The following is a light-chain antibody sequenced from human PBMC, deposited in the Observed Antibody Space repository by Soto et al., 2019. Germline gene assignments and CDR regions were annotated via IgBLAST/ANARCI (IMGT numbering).Light chain of an antibody. CDR2: EVS. CDR3: SSYTNSSTRL. Sequence: QSVLTQPASVSGSPGQSITISCTGTNSAVSDYNYSSWFQQRPGKAPKRFIYEVSNRPSWISDRFSASKSGNTASLTISALQAEDEADYHCSSYTNSSTRLFGTGTKVTVL. CDR1: NSAVSDYNY. V-gene: IGLV2-14*01. J-gene: IGLJ1*01.